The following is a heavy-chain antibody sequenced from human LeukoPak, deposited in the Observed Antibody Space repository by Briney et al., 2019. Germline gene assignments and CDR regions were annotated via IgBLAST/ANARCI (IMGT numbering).Heavy chain of an antibody. CDR3: ARQRILDDNYDSSGYYVDQ. V-gene: IGHV4-34*01. CDR1: GGSFSGYY. Sequence: TSSETLSLTCAVYGGSFSGYYWSWIRQPPGKGLEWIGEINHSGSTNYNPSLKSRVTISVDTSKNQFSLKLSSVTAADTAVYYCARQRILDDNYDSSGYYVDQWGQGSLVTVSS. J-gene: IGHJ4*02. CDR2: INHSGST. D-gene: IGHD3-22*01.